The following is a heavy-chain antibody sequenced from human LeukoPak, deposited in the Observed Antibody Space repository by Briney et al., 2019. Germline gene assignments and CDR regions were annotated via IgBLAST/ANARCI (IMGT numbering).Heavy chain of an antibody. J-gene: IGHJ4*02. D-gene: IGHD1-26*01. V-gene: IGHV3-48*03. CDR1: GFTFSSYE. CDR3: ASGAQSDY. CDR2: ISNSGSAI. Sequence: GGSLRLSCAASGFTFSSYEMNWVRQAPGKGLEWVSYISNSGSAIYYADSVKGRFTTSRDNSKNTLYLQMNSLRAEDTALYYCASGAQSDYWGQGTLVTASS.